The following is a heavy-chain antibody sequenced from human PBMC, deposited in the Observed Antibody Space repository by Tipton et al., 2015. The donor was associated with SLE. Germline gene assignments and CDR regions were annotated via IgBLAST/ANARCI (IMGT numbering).Heavy chain of an antibody. CDR2: IYYSGST. CDR1: GGSISSSSHY. Sequence: GLVKPSETLSLTCTVSGGSISSSSHYWGWIRQPPGKGLEWIANIYYSGSTYYNPSLKSRVTISVDTSKNQFSLKMSSVTAADTAVYYCATSSTTWYLAFDIWGQGTMVTVSS. V-gene: IGHV4-39*01. D-gene: IGHD2-2*01. CDR3: ATSSTTWYLAFDI. J-gene: IGHJ3*02.